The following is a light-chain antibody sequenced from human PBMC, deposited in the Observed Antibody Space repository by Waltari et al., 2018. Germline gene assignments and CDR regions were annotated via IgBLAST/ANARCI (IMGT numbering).Light chain of an antibody. Sequence: AIRMTQSPSSLSASTGDRVTITCRANQSVSGYLAWYQQKPGTAPKLLIYAAYTLQNGVPSRFSGSGSGTDFTLTISRLQSEDVSTYYCQQYYSYPRTFGQGTKVEIK. CDR3: QQYYSYPRT. CDR1: QSVSGY. CDR2: AAY. V-gene: IGKV1-8*01. J-gene: IGKJ1*01.